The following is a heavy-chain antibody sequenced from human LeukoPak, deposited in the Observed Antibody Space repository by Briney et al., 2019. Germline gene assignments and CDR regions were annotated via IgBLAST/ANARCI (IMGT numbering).Heavy chain of an antibody. CDR3: ARDLLWINGFDI. J-gene: IGHJ3*02. D-gene: IGHD5-12*01. Sequence: SQTLSLSCAISGDSVSSNSWNWIRQSPSRGLEWLGRIYYKSKWFNDYAVSVKSRITINPDTSKNQFSLQLNSVTPEDTALYYCARDLLWINGFDIWGQGTMVTVSS. CDR1: GDSVSSNS. CDR2: IYYKSKWFN. V-gene: IGHV6-1*01.